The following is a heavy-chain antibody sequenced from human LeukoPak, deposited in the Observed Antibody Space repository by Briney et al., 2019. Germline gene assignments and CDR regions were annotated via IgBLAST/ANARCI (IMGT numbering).Heavy chain of an antibody. J-gene: IGHJ4*02. CDR2: IYYSGST. V-gene: IGHV4-59*01. CDR1: GGSISSYF. Sequence: SETLSLTCTVSGGSISSYFWNWIRQPPGKGLEWIGYIYYSGSTNYNPSLKSRVTISVDTSKNQFSLKLSSVTAADTAVYYCARMATFYDYWGQGTLVTVSS. D-gene: IGHD5-24*01. CDR3: ARMATFYDY.